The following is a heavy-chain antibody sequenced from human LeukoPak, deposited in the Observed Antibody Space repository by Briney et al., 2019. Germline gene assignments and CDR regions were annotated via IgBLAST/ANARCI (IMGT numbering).Heavy chain of an antibody. D-gene: IGHD1-1*01. CDR1: GFTFSSYW. CDR3: ARGEGEPTTGTYFDY. CDR2: IKQDGSEK. Sequence: GGSLRLSCAASGFTFSSYWMSWVRQAPGKGLEWVANIKQDGSEKYYVDSVKGRFTISRDNSKNTLYLQMNSLRAEDTAVYYCARGEGEPTTGTYFDYWGQGTLVTVSS. J-gene: IGHJ4*02. V-gene: IGHV3-7*01.